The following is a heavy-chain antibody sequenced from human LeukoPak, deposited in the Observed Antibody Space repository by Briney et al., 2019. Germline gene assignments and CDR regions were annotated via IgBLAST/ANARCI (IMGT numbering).Heavy chain of an antibody. Sequence: GESLKISCEASGYSFTSYWIGWVRQMPGKGLEWVALIYSVDSDTRYSPSFQGQVTISADKSINTVYLQWNSLKASDSAMYYCARHRGTIFGMVMYNWFDPWGQGTLVTVSS. CDR3: ARHRGTIFGMVMYNWFDP. CDR2: IYSVDSDT. CDR1: GYSFTSYW. J-gene: IGHJ5*02. D-gene: IGHD3-3*01. V-gene: IGHV5-51*01.